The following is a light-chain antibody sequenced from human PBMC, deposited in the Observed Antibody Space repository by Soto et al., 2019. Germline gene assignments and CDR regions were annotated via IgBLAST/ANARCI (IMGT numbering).Light chain of an antibody. CDR3: SSHAPLSTLI. Sequence: QSALTQPASVSGSPGQSTTISCTGTSSDVGAYTHISWYQQHPGKAPKLMIYEVSNRPSGVSNRFSGYKSGNTASLTISGLQPEDEAEYYCSSHAPLSTLIFGGGTKVTVL. CDR2: EVS. J-gene: IGLJ2*01. V-gene: IGLV2-14*01. CDR1: SSDVGAYTH.